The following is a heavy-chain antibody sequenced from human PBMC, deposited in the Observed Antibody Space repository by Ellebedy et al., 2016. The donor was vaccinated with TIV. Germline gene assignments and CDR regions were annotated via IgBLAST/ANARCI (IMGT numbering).Heavy chain of an antibody. CDR3: ARARDGYNSRYFDY. J-gene: IGHJ4*02. V-gene: IGHV3-33*01. CDR1: GFTFTSHG. CDR2: IWYDGSKK. Sequence: PGGSLRLSCAASGFTFTSHGMHWVRQAPGKGLEWVAVIWYDGSKKYYADSVKGRLTISRDTSKNMVYLQMNSLRVEDTAVYYCARARDGYNSRYFDYWGQGTLVTVSS. D-gene: IGHD5-24*01.